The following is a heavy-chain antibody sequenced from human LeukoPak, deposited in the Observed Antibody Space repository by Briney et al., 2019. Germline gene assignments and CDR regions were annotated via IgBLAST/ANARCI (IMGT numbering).Heavy chain of an antibody. Sequence: SETLSLTCTVSGGSISSGSYYWSWIRQPAGKGLEWIGRIYTSGSTNYNPSLKSRVTISVDTSKNQFSLKLSSVTAADTAVYYCARGRADSSSWYWVDWYFNLWGRGTLVTVSS. CDR2: IYTSGST. V-gene: IGHV4-61*02. CDR1: GGSISSGSYY. D-gene: IGHD6-13*01. CDR3: ARGRADSSSWYWVDWYFNL. J-gene: IGHJ2*01.